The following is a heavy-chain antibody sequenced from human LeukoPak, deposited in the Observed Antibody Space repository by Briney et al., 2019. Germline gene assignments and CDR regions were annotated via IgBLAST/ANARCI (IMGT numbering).Heavy chain of an antibody. CDR3: AREGDYYDSSGYYFDY. CDR2: INPNSGGT. V-gene: IGHV1-2*02. J-gene: IGHJ4*02. D-gene: IGHD3-22*01. Sequence: ASAKVSCKASGYTFTGYYMHWVRQAPGQGLEWMGWINPNSGGTNYAQKFQGRVTMTRDTSISTAYMELSRLRSDDTAVYYCAREGDYYDSSGYYFDYWGQGTLVTVSS. CDR1: GYTFTGYY.